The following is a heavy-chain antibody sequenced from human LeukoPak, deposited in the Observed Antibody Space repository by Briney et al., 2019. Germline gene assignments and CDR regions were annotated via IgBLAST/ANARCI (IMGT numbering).Heavy chain of an antibody. V-gene: IGHV3-23*01. J-gene: IGHJ4*02. CDR2: ISGSGGNT. D-gene: IGHD6-13*01. CDR1: GFTLSSYA. Sequence: GGSLRLSCAASGFTLSSYAMSWVRQAPGKGLEWVSVISGSGGNTYYADSVKGRFTISRDNSKNSLYLQMNSLRAEDTAVYYCAGHHQAYSRTYWGQGTLVTVSS. CDR3: AGHHQAYSRTY.